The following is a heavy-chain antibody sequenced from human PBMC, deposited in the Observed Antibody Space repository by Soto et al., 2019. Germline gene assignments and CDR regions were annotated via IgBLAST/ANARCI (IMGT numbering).Heavy chain of an antibody. J-gene: IGHJ4*02. V-gene: IGHV3-11*01. CDR3: ATAVWSPYFDY. CDR2: ISSSGSTI. Sequence: DHDVSWIRQAPGKGLEWVSYISSSGSTIYYADSVKGRFTISRDNAKNSLYLQMNSLRAEDTAVYYCATAVWSPYFDYCGQRTLVT. D-gene: IGHD2-8*02. CDR1: DHD.